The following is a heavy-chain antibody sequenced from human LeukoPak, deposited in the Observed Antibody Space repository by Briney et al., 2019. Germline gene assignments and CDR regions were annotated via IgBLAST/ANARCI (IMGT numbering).Heavy chain of an antibody. Sequence: ASVKVSCKASGGTFSSYAISWVRQAPGQGLEWMGRIIPILGIANYAQKFQGRVTITADKSPSTAYMELNSLKSEEPAVYYCARINPPRGFDYGAQEPLATVS. CDR3: ARINPPRGFDY. J-gene: IGHJ4*02. V-gene: IGHV1-69*04. CDR1: GGTFSSYA. D-gene: IGHD3-10*01. CDR2: IIPILGIA.